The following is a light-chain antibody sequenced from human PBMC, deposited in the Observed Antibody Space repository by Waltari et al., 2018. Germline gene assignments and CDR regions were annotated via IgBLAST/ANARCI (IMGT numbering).Light chain of an antibody. Sequence: QSALTQPASVSGSPGQSITISCTGTNSDIGTYNFVSWYRQDPDKAPELIIFDVNLRPSGVSDRFSGSKAGDTASRTISGLQAEDEADYYCCSYTTHSTYVFGSGTKVTVL. V-gene: IGLV2-14*03. CDR2: DVN. CDR3: CSYTTHSTYV. CDR1: NSDIGTYNF. J-gene: IGLJ1*01.